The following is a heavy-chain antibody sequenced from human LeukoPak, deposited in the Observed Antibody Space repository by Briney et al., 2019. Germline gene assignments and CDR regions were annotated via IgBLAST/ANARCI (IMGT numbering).Heavy chain of an antibody. Sequence: GGSLRLSCAASGFTFSSFGMNWVRQAPGRGLEWVSYISQTSSAIEYADSVKGRFTMSRDYAGNSLYLQMSSLRDEDTAVYFCARNPAWGYFDYWGEGALVTVSS. CDR1: GFTFSSFG. CDR3: ARNPAWGYFDY. J-gene: IGHJ4*02. V-gene: IGHV3-48*02. CDR2: ISQTSSAI. D-gene: IGHD7-27*01.